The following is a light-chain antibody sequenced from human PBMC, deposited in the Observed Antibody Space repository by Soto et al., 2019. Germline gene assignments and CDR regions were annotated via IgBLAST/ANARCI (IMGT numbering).Light chain of an antibody. V-gene: IGKV3-15*01. CDR1: QSVSSN. J-gene: IGKJ1*01. CDR3: QQYNNWPWT. CDR2: GAS. Sequence: EIVMTQSPATLSVSRGERATLSCRASQSVSSNVAWYQQKPGQAPRLLIYGASTRATGIPARFSGSGSGTEFTLTISSLQAEDFAVYYCQQYNNWPWTFGQGTKVDIK.